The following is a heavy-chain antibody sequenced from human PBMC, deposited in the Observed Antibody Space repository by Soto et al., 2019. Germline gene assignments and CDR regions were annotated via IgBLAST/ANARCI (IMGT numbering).Heavy chain of an antibody. CDR2: ISGSGGST. V-gene: IGHV3-23*02. CDR3: AKGASYHGSGNYVTLDY. Sequence: HLGGYLRLSCAASGFTFTTYGMSWVRQTPGKGLEWVSAISGSGGSTYYCDSVKGRFTISRDNSKNTLYLQMNSLRAEDTAVYYCAKGASYHGSGNYVTLDYWGQGALVSVSS. D-gene: IGHD3-10*01. CDR1: GFTFTTYG. J-gene: IGHJ4*02.